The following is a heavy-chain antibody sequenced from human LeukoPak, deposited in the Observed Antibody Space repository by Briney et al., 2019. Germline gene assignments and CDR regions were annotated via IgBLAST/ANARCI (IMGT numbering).Heavy chain of an antibody. CDR2: ISSSSSYI. D-gene: IGHD2-2*01. CDR1: GFTFSSYS. V-gene: IGHV3-21*01. CDR3: ARDSPVLIPAANFDAFDI. Sequence: PGGSLRLSCAASGFTFSSYSMNWVRQAPGKGLEWVSSISSSSSYIYYADSVKGRFTISRDNAKNSLYLQMNSLRAEDTAVYYCARDSPVLIPAANFDAFDIWGQGTMVTVSS. J-gene: IGHJ3*02.